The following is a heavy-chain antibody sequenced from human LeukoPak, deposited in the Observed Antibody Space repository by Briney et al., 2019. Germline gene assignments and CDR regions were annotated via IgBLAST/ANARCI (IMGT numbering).Heavy chain of an antibody. CDR3: AKEGAYNSGWPNWFDP. V-gene: IGHV3-30*18. Sequence: PGKSLRLSCAASGFTFSSYGMHWVRQAPGKGLEWVAVISYDGSNKYYADSVKGRFTISRDNSKNTLYLQMNSLRGEDTAVYYCAKEGAYNSGWPNWFDPWGQGTLVTVSS. D-gene: IGHD6-19*01. CDR1: GFTFSSYG. J-gene: IGHJ5*02. CDR2: ISYDGSNK.